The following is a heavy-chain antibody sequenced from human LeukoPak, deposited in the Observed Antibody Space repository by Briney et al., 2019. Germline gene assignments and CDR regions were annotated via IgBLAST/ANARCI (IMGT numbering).Heavy chain of an antibody. CDR1: GYTFTSYG. CDR3: ARLLDTAMVTSYWFDP. CDR2: ISAYNGNT. V-gene: IGHV1-18*01. Sequence: ASVKVSCKASGYTFTSYGISWVRQAPRQGLEWMGWISAYNGNTNYAQKLQGRVTMTTDTSTSTAYMELRSLRSDDTAVYYCARLLDTAMVTSYWFDPWGQGTLVTVSS. D-gene: IGHD5-18*01. J-gene: IGHJ5*02.